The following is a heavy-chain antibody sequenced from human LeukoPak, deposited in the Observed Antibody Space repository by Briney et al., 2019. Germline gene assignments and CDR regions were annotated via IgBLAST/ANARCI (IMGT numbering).Heavy chain of an antibody. CDR3: AKVQEMATILPPFHY. Sequence: GGSLRLSCVASGFTFSSYAMSWVRQAPGKGLQWVSAISGSGGTIYYADSVKGRFTISRDNSKNTLYLQMNSLRAEDTAVYYCAKVQEMATILPPFHYWGQGTLVTVSS. V-gene: IGHV3-23*01. D-gene: IGHD5-24*01. J-gene: IGHJ4*02. CDR2: ISGSGGTI. CDR1: GFTFSSYA.